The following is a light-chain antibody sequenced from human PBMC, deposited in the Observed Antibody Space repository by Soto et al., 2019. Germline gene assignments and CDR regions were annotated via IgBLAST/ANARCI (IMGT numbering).Light chain of an antibody. CDR2: GAS. CDR3: QHYAHNSPIT. J-gene: IGKJ5*01. V-gene: IGKV3-15*01. CDR1: QSVSSN. Sequence: EIVMTQSPATLSVSPVERATLSCRASQSVSSNLAWYQQKPGQAPRLLISGASTRATGIPARFSGSGSGTDFTLTISRLEPEDFALYYCQHYAHNSPITFGQGTRLEIK.